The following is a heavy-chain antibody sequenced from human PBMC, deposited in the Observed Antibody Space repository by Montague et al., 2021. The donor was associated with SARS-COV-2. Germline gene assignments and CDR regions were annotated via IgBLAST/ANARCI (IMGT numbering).Heavy chain of an antibody. V-gene: IGHV4-59*11. CDR2: VYFSGTA. Sequence: SXTRSLTCTVSAGSITSHYWSWIRQPPGKELEWIAYVYFSGTATYNPSLKSRVSMSIDTPRNQFSLKLTSLTAADTAVYYCVRGGSSCCSFDYWGQGTLVTVSS. CDR3: VRGGSSCCSFDY. J-gene: IGHJ4*02. CDR1: AGSITSHY. D-gene: IGHD6-19*01.